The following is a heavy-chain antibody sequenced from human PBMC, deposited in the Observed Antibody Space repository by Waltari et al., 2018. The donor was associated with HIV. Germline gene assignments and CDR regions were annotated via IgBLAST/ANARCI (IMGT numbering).Heavy chain of an antibody. CDR1: GGSISSSSYY. D-gene: IGHD3-10*02. J-gene: IGHJ5*01. CDR3: ARHVRSSIWFDY. CDR2: IYYNGST. Sequence: QLQLQESGPGLVKPSETLSLTCAVPGGSISSSSYYWGGIRQPPGQGLEWLGSIYYNGSTYYNPSLKSRVTISVDTSKNQFSLKLSSVTAADTAVYYCARHVRSSIWFDYWGQGTLVTVSS. V-gene: IGHV4-39*01.